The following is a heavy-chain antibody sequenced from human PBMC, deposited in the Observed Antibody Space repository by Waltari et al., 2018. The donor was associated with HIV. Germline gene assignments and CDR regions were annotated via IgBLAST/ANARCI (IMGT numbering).Heavy chain of an antibody. Sequence: QVQLVESGGGLVKPGGSLRLSCAASGFPFSAYSMNWIRQAPGRGLEWISYISTSGSTIYYAGSVEGRFTVSRDSAKNSLYLQMNSLRAEDTAVYYCARDRNNYGLGNERDFDNWGQGTLVTVSS. D-gene: IGHD3-10*01. V-gene: IGHV3-11*04. J-gene: IGHJ4*02. CDR2: ISTSGSTI. CDR3: ARDRNNYGLGNERDFDN. CDR1: GFPFSAYS.